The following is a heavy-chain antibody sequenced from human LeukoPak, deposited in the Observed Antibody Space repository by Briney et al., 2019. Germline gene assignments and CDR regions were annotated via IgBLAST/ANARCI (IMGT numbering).Heavy chain of an antibody. CDR3: ASGALYYYYYMDV. D-gene: IGHD3-10*01. V-gene: IGHV3-23*01. CDR1: GFTFSSYG. Sequence: GGSLRLSCAASGFTFSSYGMSWVRQAPGKGLEWVSAISGSGGSTYYADSVKGRFTISRDNSKNTLYLQMNSLRAEDTAVYYCASGALYYYYYMDVWGKGTTVTISS. J-gene: IGHJ6*03. CDR2: ISGSGGST.